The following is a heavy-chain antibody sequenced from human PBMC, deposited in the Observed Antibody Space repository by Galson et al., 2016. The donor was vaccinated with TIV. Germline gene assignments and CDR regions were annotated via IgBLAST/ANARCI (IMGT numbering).Heavy chain of an antibody. Sequence: SLRLSCAASGFTFGHYAVNWFRQAPGKGVEWVGFITSKTYGATTEYAASVKGRFTISRDDSRNIAYLQMNSLKTEDTAVYYCTRTAMGSTRNAFDIWGQGTVVTVSS. V-gene: IGHV3-49*03. J-gene: IGHJ3*02. D-gene: IGHD1-1*01. CDR2: ITSKTYGATT. CDR1: GFTFGHYA. CDR3: TRTAMGSTRNAFDI.